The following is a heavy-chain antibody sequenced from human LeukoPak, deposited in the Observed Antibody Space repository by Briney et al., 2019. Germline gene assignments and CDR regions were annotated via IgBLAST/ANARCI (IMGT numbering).Heavy chain of an antibody. CDR3: TRVRYCSGGSCYSPPNWFDP. CDR1: GFTFGDYA. Sequence: GRSLRLSCTASGFTFGDYAMSWFRQAPGKGLEWVGFIRSKAYGGTTEYAASVKGRFTISRDDSKSIAYLQMNSLKTEDTAVYYCTRVRYCSGGSCYSPPNWFDPWGQGTLVTVSS. CDR2: IRSKAYGGTT. D-gene: IGHD2-15*01. J-gene: IGHJ5*02. V-gene: IGHV3-49*03.